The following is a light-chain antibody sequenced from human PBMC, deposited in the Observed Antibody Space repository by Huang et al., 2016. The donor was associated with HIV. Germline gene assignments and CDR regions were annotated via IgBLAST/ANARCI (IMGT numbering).Light chain of an antibody. V-gene: IGKV1-39*01. Sequence: DIQMTKSPSSLSASVGDRVTITCRASQSIDTSLNWYQQKPGKAPKLLIYAASILQSGVPSRFSGSGSGTDFTLTISSLQPEDFATFYCQQSYSTPLTFGGGTKVEIK. J-gene: IGKJ4*01. CDR2: AAS. CDR3: QQSYSTPLT. CDR1: QSIDTS.